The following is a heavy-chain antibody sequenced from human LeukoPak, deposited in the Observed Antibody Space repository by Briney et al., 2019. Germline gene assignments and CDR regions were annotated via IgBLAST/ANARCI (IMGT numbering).Heavy chain of an antibody. Sequence: SETLSLTCAVYGGSFSGYCWSWIRQPPGKGLEWIGEINHSGSTNYNPSLKSRVTISVDTSKNQFSLKLGSVTAADTAVYYCARAPDYGDYVRVEYYYMDVWGKGTTVTVSS. D-gene: IGHD4-17*01. CDR3: ARAPDYGDYVRVEYYYMDV. CDR2: INHSGST. V-gene: IGHV4-34*01. J-gene: IGHJ6*03. CDR1: GGSFSGYC.